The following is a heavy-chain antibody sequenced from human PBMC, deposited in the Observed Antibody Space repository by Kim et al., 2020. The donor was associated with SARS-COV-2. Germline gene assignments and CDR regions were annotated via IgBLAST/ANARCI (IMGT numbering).Heavy chain of an antibody. CDR3: ARARRYSSVIGDMDV. V-gene: IGHV4-59*01. CDR1: GGSINNYF. Sequence: SETLSLTCTVSGGSINNYFWNWIRQPPGKGLEWIGYIYYSGITNYNPSLQSRVTISVDTSKNQFSLKLSSLTAADTALYYCARARRYSSVIGDMDVWGRG. CDR2: IYYSGIT. J-gene: IGHJ6*02. D-gene: IGHD6-25*01.